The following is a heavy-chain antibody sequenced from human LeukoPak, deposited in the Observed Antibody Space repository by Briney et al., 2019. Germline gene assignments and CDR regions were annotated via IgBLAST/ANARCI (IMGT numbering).Heavy chain of an antibody. Sequence: SETLSLTCSVYGGSFSGYYWTWIRQSPGKGLEWMAEIVQDGRTNYSPLLESRLTLSVDASKNQFSLKLRSVTAADTAIYYRARGSVFMGYASFDFWGQGVLVTVSS. D-gene: IGHD2-2*01. J-gene: IGHJ4*02. CDR3: ARGSVFMGYASFDF. V-gene: IGHV4-34*12. CDR2: IVQDGRT. CDR1: GGSFSGYY.